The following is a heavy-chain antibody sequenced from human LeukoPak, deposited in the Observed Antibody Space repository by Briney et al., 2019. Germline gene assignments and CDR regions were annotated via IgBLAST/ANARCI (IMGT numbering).Heavy chain of an antibody. CDR1: GYTFTNYW. CDR2: IYPGDSNT. CDR3: ATPATRYSPLDY. D-gene: IGHD3-9*01. V-gene: IGHV5-51*01. J-gene: IGHJ4*02. Sequence: KPGESLRISCQGSGYTFTNYWIGWVRQMPGKGLEWMGIIYPGDSNTRYSPSFQGQVTISADRSISTAYLQWSSLKASDTAMYYCATPATRYSPLDYWGQGTLVTVSS.